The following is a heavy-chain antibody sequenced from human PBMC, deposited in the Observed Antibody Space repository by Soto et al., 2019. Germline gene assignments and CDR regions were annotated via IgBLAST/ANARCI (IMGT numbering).Heavy chain of an antibody. D-gene: IGHD3-22*01. Sequence: VAVISYDGSNKYYADSVKGRFTISRDNSKNTLYLQMNSLRAEDTAVYYCAKLGATYYYDSSGYYPTIFDYWGQGTLVTVSS. J-gene: IGHJ4*02. CDR2: ISYDGSNK. V-gene: IGHV3-30*18. CDR3: AKLGATYYYDSSGYYPTIFDY.